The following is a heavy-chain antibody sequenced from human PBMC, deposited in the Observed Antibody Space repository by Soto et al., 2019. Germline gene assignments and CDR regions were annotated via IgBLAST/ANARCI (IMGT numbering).Heavy chain of an antibody. CDR1: GYFFAGYW. D-gene: IGHD2-2*01. CDR2: IYPDNSNT. J-gene: IGHJ5*02. Sequence: VQLVQSGTEVKKPGESLKISCKGSGYFFAGYWIAWVRQMPGKGLEWMGIIYPDNSNTKYSRSSQGQVTISADKSSSTAYLQWSSLKTSDTAIYYCARQGAAAPTVPLIWFDPWGQGTLVTVAS. CDR3: ARQGAAAPTVPLIWFDP. V-gene: IGHV5-51*01.